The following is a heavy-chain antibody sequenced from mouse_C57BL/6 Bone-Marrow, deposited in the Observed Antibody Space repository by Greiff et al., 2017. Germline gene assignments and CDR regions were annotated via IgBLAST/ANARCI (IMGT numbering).Heavy chain of an antibody. CDR2: ISTYYGDA. CDR1: GYTFTDYA. J-gene: IGHJ4*01. Sequence: VQLQQSGPELVRPGVSVKISCKGSGYTFTDYAMHWVKQSHATSLEWIGVISTYYGDASYNQKFTDKATMTVDKSSSTAYMELARLTSEDSAVYYCARGYDGRPDAMDYWGQGTSVTVSS. CDR3: ARGYDGRPDAMDY. D-gene: IGHD1-1*01. V-gene: IGHV1-67*01.